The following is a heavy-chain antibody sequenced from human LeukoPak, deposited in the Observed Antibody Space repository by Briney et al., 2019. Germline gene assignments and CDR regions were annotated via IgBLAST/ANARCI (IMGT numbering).Heavy chain of an antibody. CDR3: ARGSRSAFDI. J-gene: IGHJ3*02. CDR1: GFTFSTYS. CDR2: ISTNSYI. V-gene: IGHV3-21*01. Sequence: GGSLRLSCAASGFTFSTYSMNWVRQAPGKGLEWVSSISTNSYIYYADSVKGRFTISRDNAKNSLYLQINSLRAEDTAVYYCARGSRSAFDIWGQGTMVAVSS. D-gene: IGHD1-14*01.